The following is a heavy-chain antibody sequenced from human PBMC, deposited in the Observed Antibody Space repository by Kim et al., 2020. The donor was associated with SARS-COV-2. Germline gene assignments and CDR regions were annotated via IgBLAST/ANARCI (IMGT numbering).Heavy chain of an antibody. Sequence: GGSLRLSCAASGFTFSSYAMSWVRQAPGKGLEWVSAISGSGCSTYYADSVKGRFTISRDNSKNTLYLQMNSLRAEDTAVYYCANPPLSPTAINCSGGSCFYYYYGMDGWGQGTTVTVSS. CDR3: ANPPLSPTAINCSGGSCFYYYYGMDG. CDR2: ISGSGCST. V-gene: IGHV3-23*01. D-gene: IGHD2-15*01. J-gene: IGHJ6*01. CDR1: GFTFSSYA.